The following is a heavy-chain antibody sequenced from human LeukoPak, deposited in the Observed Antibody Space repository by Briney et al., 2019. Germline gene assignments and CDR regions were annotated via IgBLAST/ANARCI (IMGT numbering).Heavy chain of an antibody. V-gene: IGHV3-33*01. J-gene: IGHJ4*02. Sequence: GGSLRLSCAASGFTFSSYGMHWVRQAPGKGLEWVAVIWYDGSNKYYADSVKGRFTISRDNSKNTLYLQMNSLRAEDTAVYYCARGSPTGRGGFYYWGQGTLVTVSS. CDR1: GFTFSSYG. D-gene: IGHD3-16*01. CDR3: ARGSPTGRGGFYY. CDR2: IWYDGSNK.